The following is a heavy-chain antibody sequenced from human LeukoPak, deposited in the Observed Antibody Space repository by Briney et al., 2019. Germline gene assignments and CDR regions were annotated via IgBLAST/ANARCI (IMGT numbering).Heavy chain of an antibody. CDR1: GFTFSIYW. Sequence: GGSLRLSCAASGFTFSIYWMSWVRQAPGKGLEWVANIKQDGSEKYYVDSVKGRFTISRDNTKNTLYLQMSSLRGEDTAIYYCARDGEYIHLLDYWGQGTLVTVSS. V-gene: IGHV3-7*01. CDR3: ARDGEYIHLLDY. D-gene: IGHD6-6*01. CDR2: IKQDGSEK. J-gene: IGHJ4*02.